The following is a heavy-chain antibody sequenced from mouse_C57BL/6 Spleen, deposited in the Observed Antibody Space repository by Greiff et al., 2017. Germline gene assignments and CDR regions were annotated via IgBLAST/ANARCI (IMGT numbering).Heavy chain of an antibody. CDR3: ARGDDYYCAMDY. CDR2: IYPGSGKT. D-gene: IGHD2-4*01. CDR1: GYSFTSYY. Sequence: VKLMESGPELVKPGASVKISCKASGYSFTSYYIHWVKQRPGQGLEWIGWIYPGSGKTKYNEKFKGKATLTTDTSSSTAYMQLSSLTSEDSAVYYSARGDDYYCAMDYWGQGTSVTVSS. J-gene: IGHJ4*01. V-gene: IGHV1-66*01.